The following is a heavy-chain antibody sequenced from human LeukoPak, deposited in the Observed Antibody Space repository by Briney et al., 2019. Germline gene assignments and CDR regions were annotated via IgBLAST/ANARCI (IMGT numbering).Heavy chain of an antibody. CDR2: ISYDGSNK. V-gene: IGHV3-30*04. J-gene: IGHJ3*02. D-gene: IGHD1-1*01. CDR3: ARDHLSRSCSTTVFDI. Sequence: PGGSLRLSCAASGSTFSSYAMHWVRQAPGKGLEWVAVISYDGSNKYYADSVKGRFTISRDNSKNTLYLQLNSLRAEDTAVYYCARDHLSRSCSTTVFDIWGQGTMVTVSS. CDR1: GSTFSSYA.